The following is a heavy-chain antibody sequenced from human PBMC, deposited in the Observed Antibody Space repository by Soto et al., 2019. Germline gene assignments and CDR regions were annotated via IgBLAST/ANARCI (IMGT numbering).Heavy chain of an antibody. V-gene: IGHV4-31*03. CDR3: ARDITDDILTGYLVGRYFDY. CDR1: GGSLSSGGYY. D-gene: IGHD3-9*01. CDR2: IYYSGST. Sequence: PSETLSLTCTVSGGSLSSGGYYWSWIRQHPGKGLEWIGYIYYSGSTYYNPSLKSRVTISVDTSKNQFSLKLSSVTAADTAVYYCARDITDDILTGYLVGRYFDYWGQGTLVTVSS. J-gene: IGHJ4*02.